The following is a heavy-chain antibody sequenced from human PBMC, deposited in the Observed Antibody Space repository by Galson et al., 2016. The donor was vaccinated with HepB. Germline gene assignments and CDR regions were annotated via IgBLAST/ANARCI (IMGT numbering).Heavy chain of an antibody. J-gene: IGHJ4*02. Sequence: SLRLSCAASGFTFSNSWMHWVRQVPGKGLEWVSRINSDGSTSAYADSVKGRFTISRDNAKNTLYLRMNSLRAEDTAVYYCANLRFLEWFDYYWGQGTLVTVSS. CDR1: GFTFSNSW. D-gene: IGHD3-3*01. V-gene: IGHV3-74*01. CDR3: ANLRFLEWFDYY. CDR2: INSDGSTS.